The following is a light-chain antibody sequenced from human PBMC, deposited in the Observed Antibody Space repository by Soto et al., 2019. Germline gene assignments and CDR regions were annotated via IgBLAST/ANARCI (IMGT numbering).Light chain of an antibody. Sequence: QSVLTQPPSVSGAPGQRVTFSCTGSSSNIGAGYAVHWYQQLPGTAPKLLIYGNTNRPSGVPDRFSGSKSGTSASLAITGLQAEDEADYYCQSYDSSLSALFGGGTQLTVL. CDR1: SSNIGAGYA. V-gene: IGLV1-40*01. J-gene: IGLJ2*01. CDR3: QSYDSSLSAL. CDR2: GNT.